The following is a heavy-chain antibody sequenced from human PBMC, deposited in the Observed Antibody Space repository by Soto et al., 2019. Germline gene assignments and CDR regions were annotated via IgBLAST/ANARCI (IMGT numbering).Heavy chain of an antibody. J-gene: IGHJ4*02. V-gene: IGHV1-69*02. CDR1: GDTFSFYS. CDR2: VNPILSLS. D-gene: IGHD3-10*01. CDR3: ATSYGSGYRAFDY. Sequence: QVQLVQSGAEVKRPGSSVKVSCKASGDTFSFYSINWVRQAPGLGLEWMGRVNPILSLSNYAQRFQGRVTMTADKSTSTAYMVISSLRSEDTAIYYCATSYGSGYRAFDYWGQGAQVIASS.